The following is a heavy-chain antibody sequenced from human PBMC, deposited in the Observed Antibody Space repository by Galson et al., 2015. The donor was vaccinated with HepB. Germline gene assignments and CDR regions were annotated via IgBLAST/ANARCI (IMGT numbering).Heavy chain of an antibody. V-gene: IGHV3-30*18. J-gene: IGHJ6*02. Sequence: SLRLSCAASGFTFSSYGMHWVRQAPGKGLEWVAVISYDGSNKYYADSVKGRFTISRDNSKNTLYLQMNSLRAEDTAVYYCAKDGYSSGWYGDYYYGMDVWGQGTTVTVSS. CDR3: AKDGYSSGWYGDYYYGMDV. CDR2: ISYDGSNK. D-gene: IGHD6-19*01. CDR1: GFTFSSYG.